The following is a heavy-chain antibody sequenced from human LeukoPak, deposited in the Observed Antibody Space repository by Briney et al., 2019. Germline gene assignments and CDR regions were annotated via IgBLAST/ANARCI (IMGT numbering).Heavy chain of an antibody. CDR3: AREGEYSNRLDP. J-gene: IGHJ5*02. V-gene: IGHV4-61*02. D-gene: IGHD4-11*01. CDR2: FYTSGST. Sequence: SQTLSLTCTVSGGSISSGSYYWSWVRQPAGKGLEWIGRFYTSGSTDYNPSLKSRVTISVDTSKNQFSLKLSSVTAADTAVYYCAREGEYSNRLDPWGQGTLVTVSS. CDR1: GGSISSGSYY.